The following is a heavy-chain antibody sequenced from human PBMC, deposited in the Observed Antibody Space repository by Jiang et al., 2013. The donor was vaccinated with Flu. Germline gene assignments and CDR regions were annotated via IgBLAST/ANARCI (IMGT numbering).Heavy chain of an antibody. Sequence: LLKPSETLSLTCTVSGGSISSYYWSWIRQPPGKGLEWIGYIYYSGSTNYNPSLKSRVTISVDTSKNQFSLKLSSVTAADTAVYYCAREDYGDYVGVGWFDPWGQGTLVTVSS. CDR3: AREDYGDYVGVGWFDP. J-gene: IGHJ5*02. CDR1: GGSISSYY. D-gene: IGHD4-17*01. CDR2: IYYSGST. V-gene: IGHV4-59*01.